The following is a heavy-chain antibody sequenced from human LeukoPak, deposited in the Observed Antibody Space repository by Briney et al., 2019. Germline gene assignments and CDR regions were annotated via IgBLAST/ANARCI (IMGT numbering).Heavy chain of an antibody. Sequence: GGSLRLSCEASEFTFSDYGMNWVRQAPGKGLEWVSYISRSGRTIYYADSVKGRFTISRDNAKNSLYLQMNSLRDEGTAVYYCARGLRGNSYGSDYWGQGTLVTVSS. CDR3: ARGLRGNSYGSDY. V-gene: IGHV3-48*02. CDR2: ISRSGRTI. D-gene: IGHD5-18*01. CDR1: EFTFSDYG. J-gene: IGHJ4*02.